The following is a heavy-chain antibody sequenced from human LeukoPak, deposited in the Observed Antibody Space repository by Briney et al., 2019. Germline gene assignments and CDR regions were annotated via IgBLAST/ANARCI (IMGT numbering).Heavy chain of an antibody. Sequence: GASVKVSCKASGYTFTNYYIHWVRQAPGQGLEWMGGIIPIFGTANYAQKFQGRVTITADKSTSTAYMELSSLRSEDTAVYYCARGQVITFGGVIGRNYMDVWGKGTTVTVSS. D-gene: IGHD3-16*01. J-gene: IGHJ6*03. CDR2: IIPIFGTA. CDR3: ARGQVITFGGVIGRNYMDV. V-gene: IGHV1-69*06. CDR1: GYTFTNYY.